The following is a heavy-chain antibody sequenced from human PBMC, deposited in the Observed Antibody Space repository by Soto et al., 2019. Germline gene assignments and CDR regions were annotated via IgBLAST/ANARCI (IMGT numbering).Heavy chain of an antibody. CDR2: IWYDGSNK. Sequence: GGSLRLSCAASGFTFSSYGMHWVRQAPGKGLEWVAVIWYDGSNKYYADSVKGRFTISRDNSKNTLYLQMNSLRAEDTAVYYCAREGQMAAAGSSRAYYYYGMDVWGQGTTVTV. V-gene: IGHV3-33*01. D-gene: IGHD6-13*01. CDR1: GFTFSSYG. CDR3: AREGQMAAAGSSRAYYYYGMDV. J-gene: IGHJ6*02.